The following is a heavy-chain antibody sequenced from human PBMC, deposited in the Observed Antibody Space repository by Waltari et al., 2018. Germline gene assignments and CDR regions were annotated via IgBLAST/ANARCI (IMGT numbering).Heavy chain of an antibody. V-gene: IGHV2-5*01. CDR1: GFSLSTSGVG. Sequence: QLTLKESGPTRVKPTQTLTLTCTFSGFSLSTSGVGVGWIGQPPGKARAGRALIYWKDDKRYSPSLKSRPTIPKDTSKNQVVLTMTNMDPVDTATYYCAHGAYCSSGYDGFLQTTFDYWGQGTLVTVSS. J-gene: IGHJ4*02. CDR3: AHGAYCSSGYDGFLQTTFDY. D-gene: IGHD3-22*01. CDR2: IYWKDDK.